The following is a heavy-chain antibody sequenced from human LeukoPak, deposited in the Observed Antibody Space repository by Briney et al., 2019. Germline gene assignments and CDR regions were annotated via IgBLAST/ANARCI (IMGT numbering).Heavy chain of an antibody. CDR2: ISYDGSNK. CDR3: AKDGVYYGDYGWFDP. D-gene: IGHD4-17*01. V-gene: IGHV3-30*18. J-gene: IGHJ5*02. CDR1: GFTFSSYG. Sequence: PGGSLRLSCEASGFTFSSYGMHWVRQAPGKGLEWVAVISYDGSNKYYADSVKGRFTISRDNSKNTLYLQMNSLRAEDTAVYYCAKDGVYYGDYGWFDPWGQGTLVTVSS.